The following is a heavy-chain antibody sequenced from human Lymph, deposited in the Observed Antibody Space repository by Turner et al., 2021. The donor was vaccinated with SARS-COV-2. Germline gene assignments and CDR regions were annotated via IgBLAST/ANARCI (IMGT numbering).Heavy chain of an antibody. CDR1: GVHFSTYA. V-gene: IGHV3-30*04. CDR3: ARYGSGGYFYYGLDV. J-gene: IGHJ6*02. Sequence: QVQLVESGGGVVQPGRSLELSCSASGVHFSTYALHWVRQAAGKGLEWVAVISYDGSNKYYADSVKGRFTISRDNSKNTLYLQMNSLRAEDTAVYYCARYGSGGYFYYGLDVWGQGTTVTVSS. CDR2: ISYDGSNK. D-gene: IGHD3-10*01.